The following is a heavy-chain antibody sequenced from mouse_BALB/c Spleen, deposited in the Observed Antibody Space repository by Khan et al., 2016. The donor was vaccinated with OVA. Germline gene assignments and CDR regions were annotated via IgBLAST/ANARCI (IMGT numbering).Heavy chain of an antibody. Sequence: VQLKESGPGLVKPSQSLSLTCTVTGYSITSDYAWNWIRQFPGNKLEWMGFISYSGNTNYNPPLKSRISINRDTSKNQFFLQLNSVTTEDTARYYCARVYGGDFDYWGQGTTLTVSS. CDR2: ISYSGNT. CDR1: GYSITSDYA. D-gene: IGHD1-1*01. J-gene: IGHJ2*01. CDR3: ARVYGGDFDY. V-gene: IGHV3-2*02.